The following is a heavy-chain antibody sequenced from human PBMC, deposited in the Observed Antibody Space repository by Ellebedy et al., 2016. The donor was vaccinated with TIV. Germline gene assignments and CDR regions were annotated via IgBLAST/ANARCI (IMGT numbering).Heavy chain of an antibody. CDR2: IHTTGNT. J-gene: IGHJ4*02. V-gene: IGHV4-39*07. D-gene: IGHD3-3*01. CDR1: GDSIQTSRAY. CDR3: ARLIDLFRGSRFFFDL. Sequence: SETLSLTCNVSGDSIQTSRAYWAWIRQTPGTGLEYLGNIHTTGNTNYNPSLTSRLTISLDVARNRVSLRLASVTAADTATYYFARLIDLFRGSRFFFDLWGQGFLVTVSS.